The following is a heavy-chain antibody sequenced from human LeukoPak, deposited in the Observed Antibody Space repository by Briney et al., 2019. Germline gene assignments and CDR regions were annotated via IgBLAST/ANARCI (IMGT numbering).Heavy chain of an antibody. CDR2: ISSNGGST. J-gene: IGHJ5*02. Sequence: PGGSLRLSCSASGFTFSSYAMHWVRQAPGKGLEYVSAISSNGGSTYYADSVKGRFTISRDNSKNTLYLQMSSLRAEDTAVYYCVETGSFLRQGVVVPAAVSKDYWFDPWGQGTLVTVSS. V-gene: IGHV3-64D*06. CDR1: GFTFSSYA. D-gene: IGHD2-2*01. CDR3: VETGSFLRQGVVVPAAVSKDYWFDP.